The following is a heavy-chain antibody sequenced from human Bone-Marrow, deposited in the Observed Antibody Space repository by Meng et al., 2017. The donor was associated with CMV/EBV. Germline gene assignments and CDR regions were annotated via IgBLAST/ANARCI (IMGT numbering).Heavy chain of an antibody. CDR1: GFTFSSYS. Sequence: GESLKISCAASGFTFSSYSMNWVRLAPGKGLEWVSSISSSSTYIYYADSVKGRFTISRDNAKNSLFLQMNSLRAEDTAVYYCARMVPLGGMDVWGQGTTVTVSS. D-gene: IGHD3-10*01. V-gene: IGHV3-21*01. CDR3: ARMVPLGGMDV. J-gene: IGHJ6*02. CDR2: ISSSSTYI.